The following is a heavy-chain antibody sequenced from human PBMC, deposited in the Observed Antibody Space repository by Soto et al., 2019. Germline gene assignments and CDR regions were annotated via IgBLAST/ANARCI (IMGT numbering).Heavy chain of an antibody. Sequence: GESLKISCKGSGYSFTSYWIGWVRQMPGKGLEWMGIIYPGDSDTRYSPSFQGQVTISADKSISTAYLQWSSLKASDTAMYHCSRPGIGLTDFSPGSRMDVWGKGATVTVSS. V-gene: IGHV5-51*01. CDR2: IYPGDSDT. J-gene: IGHJ6*04. D-gene: IGHD6-13*01. CDR1: GYSFTSYW. CDR3: SRPGIGLTDFSPGSRMDV.